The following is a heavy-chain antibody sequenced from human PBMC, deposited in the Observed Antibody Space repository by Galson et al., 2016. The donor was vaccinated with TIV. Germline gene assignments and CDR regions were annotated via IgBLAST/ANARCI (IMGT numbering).Heavy chain of an antibody. CDR2: TFYRSKWYN. D-gene: IGHD3-16*01. Sequence: CAISGDSVSSTSAAWNWLRQSPSRGLEWLGRTFYRSKWYNDYAPSVKSRITINPDTSKNQFSLQLNSVTPEDTAVYYCARATPSVFGIIMTLDSWGQGTLVTVPS. CDR1: GDSVSSTSAA. J-gene: IGHJ4*02. V-gene: IGHV6-1*01. CDR3: ARATPSVFGIIMTLDS.